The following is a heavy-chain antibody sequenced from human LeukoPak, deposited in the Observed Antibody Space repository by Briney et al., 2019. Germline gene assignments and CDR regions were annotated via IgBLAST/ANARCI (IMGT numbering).Heavy chain of an antibody. CDR3: DRADFIDAGPYLIGP. Sequence: ASVKVSCKTSGYSFTAYYIHWGRQAPGQGLEWMGWINTKSGRTSSARKFQGRVTMTRAPSITPVYMDMAWLTSDDTAIYFCDRADFIDAGPYLIGPWGQGTLVTVSS. D-gene: IGHD3-3*01. J-gene: IGHJ5*02. CDR1: GYSFTAYY. CDR2: INTKSGRT. V-gene: IGHV1-2*02.